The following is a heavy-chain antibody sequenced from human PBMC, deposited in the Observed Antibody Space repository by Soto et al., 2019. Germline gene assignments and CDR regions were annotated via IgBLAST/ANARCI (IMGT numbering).Heavy chain of an antibody. J-gene: IGHJ4*02. Sequence: SPRICCAACGCRVSRYGMNWVRQAPGKGLEWVSSISSTTNYIYYGDSMKGRFTISRDNAKNSLYLEMNSLRAEDTAVYYCARESEDLTSNFDYWGQGILLSVYS. CDR3: ARESEDLTSNFDY. V-gene: IGHV3-21*06. CDR2: ISSTTNYI. CDR1: GCRVSRYG.